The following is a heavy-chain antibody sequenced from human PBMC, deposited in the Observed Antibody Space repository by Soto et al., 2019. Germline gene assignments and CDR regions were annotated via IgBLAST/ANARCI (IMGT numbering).Heavy chain of an antibody. V-gene: IGHV4-39*01. D-gene: IGHD3-10*01. CDR3: ARHGVASGPGSDRTSYGMDV. CDR2: IYDSGST. J-gene: IGHJ6*02. Sequence: QPQLQESGPGLVKPSETLSLTCTVSGGSISSSSYYWGWIRQPPGKGLEWIGSIYDSGSTYYNPSVKKRITVSLETSSNQFSLRLSSVTAADTAVYYCARHGVASGPGSDRTSYGMDVWGQGTTVTVSS. CDR1: GGSISSSSYY.